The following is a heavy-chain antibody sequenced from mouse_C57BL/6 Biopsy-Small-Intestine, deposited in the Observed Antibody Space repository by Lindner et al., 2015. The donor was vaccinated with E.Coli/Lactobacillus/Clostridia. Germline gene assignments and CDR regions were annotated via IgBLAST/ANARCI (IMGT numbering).Heavy chain of an antibody. CDR1: GYTFTDYN. V-gene: IGHV1-22*01. CDR3: ARAGRGFAY. D-gene: IGHD3-1*01. Sequence: VQLQESGPELVKPGASVKVSCKASGYTFTDYNIHWVKPSHGKSLEWIGYVNPNNGGTSYNQKFKGKATLTVNKSSSTAYMELRSLTSEDSAVFYCARAGRGFAYWGQGTLVTVSA. CDR2: VNPNNGGT. J-gene: IGHJ3*01.